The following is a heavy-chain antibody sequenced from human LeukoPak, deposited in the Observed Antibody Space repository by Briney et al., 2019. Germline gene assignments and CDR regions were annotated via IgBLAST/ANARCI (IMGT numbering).Heavy chain of an antibody. D-gene: IGHD4-23*01. Sequence: PGGSLRLSCAASGFTFSSYWMHWVRQAPGKGLVWVSRINSDGSGTIYADSVRGRFTISRDNAKNTLYLQVNSLRAEDTAVYYCARTEGTVAYDSWGQGPLVTVSS. CDR1: GFTFSSYW. CDR3: ARTEGTVAYDS. CDR2: INSDGSGT. J-gene: IGHJ5*01. V-gene: IGHV3-74*01.